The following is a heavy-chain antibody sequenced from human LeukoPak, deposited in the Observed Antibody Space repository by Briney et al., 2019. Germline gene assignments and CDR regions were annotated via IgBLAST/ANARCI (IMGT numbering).Heavy chain of an antibody. Sequence: GGSLRLSCAASGFTFSSYAMTWVRQAPGEGLEWVSSISISGGTTYYADSVKGRFTISRDNSMHTLYLQMNSLRAEDTAVYYCAKQRSGSFDYWGQGTLVTVSS. J-gene: IGHJ4*02. D-gene: IGHD3-10*01. CDR1: GFTFSSYA. V-gene: IGHV3-23*01. CDR2: ISISGGTT. CDR3: AKQRSGSFDY.